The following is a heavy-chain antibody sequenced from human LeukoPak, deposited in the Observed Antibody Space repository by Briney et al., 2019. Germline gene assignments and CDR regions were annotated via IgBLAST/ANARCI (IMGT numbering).Heavy chain of an antibody. D-gene: IGHD6-13*01. V-gene: IGHV3-23*01. J-gene: IGHJ5*02. CDR1: GFTISSYG. CDR3: AKGGTGYSSSWYYWFDP. CDR2: ISGSGGST. Sequence: GGSLRLSCVVSGFTISSYGMHWVRQAPGKGLEWVSAISGSGGSTYYADSVKGRFTISRDNSKNTLYLQMNSLRAEDTAVYYCAKGGTGYSSSWYYWFDPWGQGTLVTVSS.